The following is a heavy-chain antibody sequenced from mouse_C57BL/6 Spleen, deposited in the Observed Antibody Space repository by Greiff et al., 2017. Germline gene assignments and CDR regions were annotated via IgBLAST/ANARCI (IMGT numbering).Heavy chain of an antibody. CDR3: ARRSSYYYGSDYYAMDD. J-gene: IGHJ4*01. CDR1: GFSLSTSGMG. Sequence: QVTLKESGPGILQSSQTLSLTCSFSGFSLSTSGMGVSWIRQPSGKGLEWLAHIYWDDDKRYNPSLKSRLTISTDTSRNQVFLKITSVDTADTATYYCARRSSYYYGSDYYAMDDWGQGTSVTVYS. D-gene: IGHD1-1*01. V-gene: IGHV8-12*01. CDR2: IYWDDDK.